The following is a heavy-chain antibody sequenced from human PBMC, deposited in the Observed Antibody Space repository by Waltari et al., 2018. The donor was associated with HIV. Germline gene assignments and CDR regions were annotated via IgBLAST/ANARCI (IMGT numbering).Heavy chain of an antibody. D-gene: IGHD3-3*01. CDR3: ARTVGTPISGVITYNWFDS. V-gene: IGHV4-59*01. CDR1: ADTLNNYY. Sequence: QVQLQESGPGLVKPSETLSLTCNVSADTLNNYYLSWIRQSPAKGLEWIGYIYSTGTSNYNPSPALKGRVTMSLDTSKTQFSLTLTCVSAADTAVDYCARTVGTPISGVITYNWFDSWGQGTLVTVSS. CDR2: IYSTGTS. J-gene: IGHJ5*01.